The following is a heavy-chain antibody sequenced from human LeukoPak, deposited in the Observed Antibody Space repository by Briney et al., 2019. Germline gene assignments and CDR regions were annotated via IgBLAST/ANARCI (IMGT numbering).Heavy chain of an antibody. CDR1: GGFISSSSYY. D-gene: IGHD6-19*01. V-gene: IGHV4-39*01. CDR2: IYYSGSA. J-gene: IGHJ4*02. CDR3: ARLQRRRGHTTEKKEQYYCDY. Sequence: SETLSLTCTVSGGFISSSSYYWGWIRQPPGRGLEWIGSIYYSGSAYYNPSLKSRVVISVDTSKNQSSLKLSSVTAADTAVYYCARLQRRRGHTTEKKEQYYCDYWGQGTLVTVSS.